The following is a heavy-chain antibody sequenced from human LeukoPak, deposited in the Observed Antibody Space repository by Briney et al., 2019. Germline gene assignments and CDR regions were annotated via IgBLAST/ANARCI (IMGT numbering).Heavy chain of an antibody. CDR3: ARDPSGTTIDNYYTLPKGMDV. D-gene: IGHD3-3*01. Sequence: GGSLRLSCAASGFTVYNSYINWVRQAPGKGLEWISVTYSGGTTYYSESVKDRFVVSRDNSKNTLYLQMSSLTGEDTAIYFCARDPSGTTIDNYYTLPKGMDVWGQGTTVTVSS. CDR2: TYSGGTT. J-gene: IGHJ6*02. V-gene: IGHV3-66*01. CDR1: GFTVYNSY.